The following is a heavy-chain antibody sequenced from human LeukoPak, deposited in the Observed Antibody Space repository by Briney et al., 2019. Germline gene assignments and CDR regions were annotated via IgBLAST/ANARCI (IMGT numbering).Heavy chain of an antibody. D-gene: IGHD6-19*01. J-gene: IGHJ4*02. CDR3: AKSKVAVAGYFDY. CDR2: ISWNSGSI. Sequence: PGGSLRLSCAASGFTFDDYAMHWVRQAPGKGLEWVSGISWNSGSIGYADSVKGRFTISSDNANNSLYLQMNGLRDEDTALYYCAKSKVAVAGYFDYWGQGTLVTVSS. CDR1: GFTFDDYA. V-gene: IGHV3-9*01.